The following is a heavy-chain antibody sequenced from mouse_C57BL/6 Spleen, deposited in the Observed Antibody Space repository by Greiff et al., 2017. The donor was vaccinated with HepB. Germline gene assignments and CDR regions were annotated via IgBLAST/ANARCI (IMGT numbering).Heavy chain of an antibody. CDR3: ARDYDGYYVDY. D-gene: IGHD2-3*01. CDR2: ISDGGSYT. CDR1: GFTFSSYA. J-gene: IGHJ2*01. Sequence: EVMLVESGGGLVKPGGSLKLSCAASGFTFSSYAMSWVRQTPEKRLEWVATISDGGSYTYYPDNVKGRFTISRDNAKNNLYLQMSHLKSEDTAMYYCARDYDGYYVDYWGQGTTLTVSS. V-gene: IGHV5-4*01.